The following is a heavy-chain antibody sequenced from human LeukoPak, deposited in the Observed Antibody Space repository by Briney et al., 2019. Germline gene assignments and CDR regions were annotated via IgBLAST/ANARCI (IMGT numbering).Heavy chain of an antibody. V-gene: IGHV1-18*01. D-gene: IGHD6-13*01. CDR3: ARVSSSWYKVGYFDY. Sequence: GASVKVFCKASGYTFTSYGISWVRQAPGQGLEWMGWISAYNGNTNYAQKLQGRVTMTTDTSTSTAYMELRSLRSDDTAVYYCARVSSSWYKVGYFDYWGQGTLVTVSS. J-gene: IGHJ4*02. CDR2: ISAYNGNT. CDR1: GYTFTSYG.